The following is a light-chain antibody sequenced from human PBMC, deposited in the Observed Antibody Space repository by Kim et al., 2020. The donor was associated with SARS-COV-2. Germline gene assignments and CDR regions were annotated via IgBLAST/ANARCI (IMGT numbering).Light chain of an antibody. V-gene: IGLV3-1*01. CDR1: KLWNKY. J-gene: IGLJ1*01. CDR3: QAWDSSTAV. CDR2: QDT. Sequence: SYELTQPPSVSVSPGQTASITCPGDKLWNKYACWYQQRPGQSPVLVIYQDTKRPSGIPERFSGSNSGNTATLTISGTQAMDEADYYCQAWDSSTAVFGTGTKVTVL.